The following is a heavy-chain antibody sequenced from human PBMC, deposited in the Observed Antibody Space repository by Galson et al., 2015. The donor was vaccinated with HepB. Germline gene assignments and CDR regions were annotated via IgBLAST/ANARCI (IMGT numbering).Heavy chain of an antibody. J-gene: IGHJ3*02. CDR2: ISYDGNNK. D-gene: IGHD3/OR15-3a*01. CDR1: GFTFHTYA. CDR3: ARESGLGPDAFDI. V-gene: IGHV3-30*04. Sequence: SLRLSCAASGFTFHTYAIHWVRQAPGKGLEWVAVISYDGNNKHYADSVKGRFTISRDNSKNTLFLQMNSLRTIDTAVYYCARESGLGPDAFDIWGQGTVVTVSS.